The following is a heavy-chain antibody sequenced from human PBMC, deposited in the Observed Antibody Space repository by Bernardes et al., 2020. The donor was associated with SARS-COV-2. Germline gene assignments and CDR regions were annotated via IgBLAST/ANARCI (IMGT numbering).Heavy chain of an antibody. CDR2: ISSSSSYI. CDR3: ARRTYYDFWSGYQGLIDY. Sequence: GGSLRLSCAASGFTFSSYSMNWVRQAPGKGLEWVSSISSSSSYIYYADSVKGRFTISRDNAKNSLYLQMNSLRAEDTAVYYCARRTYYDFWSGYQGLIDYWGQGTLVTVSS. D-gene: IGHD3-3*01. V-gene: IGHV3-21*01. J-gene: IGHJ4*02. CDR1: GFTFSSYS.